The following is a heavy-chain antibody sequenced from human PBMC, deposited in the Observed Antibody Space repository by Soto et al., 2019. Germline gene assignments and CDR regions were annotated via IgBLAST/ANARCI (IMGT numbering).Heavy chain of an antibody. J-gene: IGHJ4*02. D-gene: IGHD3-16*01. V-gene: IGHV3-9*01. Sequence: PGGSLRLSCAVSGFTFDDNAMHWVRQAPEKGLEWVSGINWKSDIGYADSVKGRFTISRDNAENSLYLQMNSLRAEDTALYYCAISQDRGGRTTFIYCGPGTQVTVSS. CDR1: GFTFDDNA. CDR2: INWKSDI. CDR3: AISQDRGGRTTFIY.